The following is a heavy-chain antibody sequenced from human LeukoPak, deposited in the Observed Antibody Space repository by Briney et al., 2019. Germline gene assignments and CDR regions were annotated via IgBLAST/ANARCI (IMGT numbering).Heavy chain of an antibody. CDR2: ISSNGGST. D-gene: IGHD6-13*01. J-gene: IGHJ4*02. CDR3: ARALYSSSWYYFDY. V-gene: IGHV3-64*01. Sequence: TGGSLRLSCAASGFTFSRYSMNWVRQAPGKGLEYVSAISSNGGSTYYANSVKGRFTISRDNSKNTLYLQMGSLRAEDMAVYYCARALYSSSWYYFDYWGQGTLVTVSS. CDR1: GFTFSRYS.